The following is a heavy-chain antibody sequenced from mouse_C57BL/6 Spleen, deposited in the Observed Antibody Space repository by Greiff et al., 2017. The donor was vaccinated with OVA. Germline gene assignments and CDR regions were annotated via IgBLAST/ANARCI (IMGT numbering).Heavy chain of an antibody. V-gene: IGHV1-52*01. J-gene: IGHJ1*03. CDR2: IDPSDSET. CDR1: GYTFTSYW. CDR3: ARGGYYSNYVWYFDV. D-gene: IGHD2-5*01. Sequence: QVQLQQPGAELVRPGSSVKLSCKASGYTFTSYWMHWVKQRPIQGLEWIGNIDPSDSETHYNQKFKDKATLTVDKSSSTAYMQLSSRTSEDSAVYYGARGGYYSNYVWYFDVWGTGTTVTVSS.